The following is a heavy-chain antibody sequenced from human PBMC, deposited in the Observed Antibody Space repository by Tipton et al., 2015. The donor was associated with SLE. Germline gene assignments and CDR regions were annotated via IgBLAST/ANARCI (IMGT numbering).Heavy chain of an antibody. V-gene: IGHV3-7*03. CDR2: IKQDGSEK. Sequence: SLRLSCAASGFTFSSYWMSWVRQAPGKGLEWVANIKQDGSEKYYVDSVKGRFTISRDNAKNSLYLQMNSLRAEDTALYYCAKDTGSSWHFFDYWGQGTLVTVSS. J-gene: IGHJ4*02. CDR1: GFTFSSYW. CDR3: AKDTGSSWHFFDY. D-gene: IGHD6-13*01.